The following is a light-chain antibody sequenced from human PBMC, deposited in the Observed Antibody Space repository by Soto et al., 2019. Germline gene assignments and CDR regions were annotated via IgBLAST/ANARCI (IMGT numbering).Light chain of an antibody. Sequence: QSALTQPPSASGTPGQRVTISCSGSNSNIGSNTVNWYQKLPGTAPKLLIFSNNQRPSGVPDRFSGSKSGTSASLAISGLQSEDEADYYCAAWDDSLNGYYVFGAGTKVTVL. CDR1: NSNIGSNT. CDR3: AAWDDSLNGYYV. V-gene: IGLV1-44*01. J-gene: IGLJ1*01. CDR2: SNN.